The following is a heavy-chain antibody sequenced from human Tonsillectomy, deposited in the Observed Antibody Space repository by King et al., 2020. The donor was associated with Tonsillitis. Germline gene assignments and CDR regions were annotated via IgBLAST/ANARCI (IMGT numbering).Heavy chain of an antibody. CDR2: IYYSGST. Sequence: QLQESGPGLVKPSETLSLTCTVSGGSISSSSYYCGWIRQPPGKGLEWIGSIYYSGSTYYNPSLKSRVTISVDTSKNQFSLRLSSVTAADTAVYYCARSSGIAVAFDYWGQGTLVTVSS. J-gene: IGHJ4*02. CDR3: ARSSGIAVAFDY. V-gene: IGHV4-39*01. CDR1: GGSISSSSYY. D-gene: IGHD6-19*01.